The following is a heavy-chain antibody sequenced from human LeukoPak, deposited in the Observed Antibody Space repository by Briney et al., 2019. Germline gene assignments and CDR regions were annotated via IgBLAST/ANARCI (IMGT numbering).Heavy chain of an antibody. V-gene: IGHV1-2*02. CDR3: TTGHDSSSSFDY. D-gene: IGHD6-6*01. Sequence: ASVKVSCKASGYTFTGYYMHWVRQAPGQGLEWMGWINPNSGGTNYAQKFQGRVTMTTDTSISTAYMELTRLTSDDTAVYYCTTGHDSSSSFDYWGQGTLVTVSS. CDR1: GYTFTGYY. J-gene: IGHJ4*02. CDR2: INPNSGGT.